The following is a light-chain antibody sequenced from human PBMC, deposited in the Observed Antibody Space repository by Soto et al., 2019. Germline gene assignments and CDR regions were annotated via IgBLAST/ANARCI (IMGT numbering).Light chain of an antibody. CDR3: QQYGSSPPWT. CDR2: DAS. CDR1: QSVTSNY. J-gene: IGKJ1*01. V-gene: IGKV3-20*01. Sequence: EIVLTQSPGTLSLSPGERATLSCRASQSVTSNYLAWCQQKPGQAPRLLIYDASSRATGIPDRFSGSGSGTDFTLTISRLEPEDFAVYYCQQYGSSPPWTFGQGTKVEIK.